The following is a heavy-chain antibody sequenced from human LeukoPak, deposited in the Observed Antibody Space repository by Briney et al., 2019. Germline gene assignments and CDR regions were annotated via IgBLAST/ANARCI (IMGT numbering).Heavy chain of an antibody. CDR3: ARAYDSSGAGYFDL. V-gene: IGHV1-46*01. D-gene: IGHD3-22*01. Sequence: DSVKVSCKASGYTFTSYYIHWVRQAPGQGLEGMGIINPIVGGTSYAQKFQGRVTMTRDTSTSTVYMELSSLRSEDTAVYYCARAYDSSGAGYFDLWGRGTLVTVSS. CDR1: GYTFTSYY. CDR2: INPIVGGT. J-gene: IGHJ2*01.